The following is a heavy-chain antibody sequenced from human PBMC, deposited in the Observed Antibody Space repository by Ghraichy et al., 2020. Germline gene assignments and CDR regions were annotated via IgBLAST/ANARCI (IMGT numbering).Heavy chain of an antibody. D-gene: IGHD2-2*01. Sequence: SETLSLTCTVSGGSISNSGYYWGWIRQPPGKGLEWIGSIYYSGTTYYNPSLKSRVTISVETSKSQVSLKLDSVTAADTAVYYCARRGSRSCGSPSCQAWIDPWGQGALVTVSS. CDR3: ARRGSRSCGSPSCQAWIDP. V-gene: IGHV4-39*01. CDR1: GGSISNSGYY. CDR2: IYYSGTT. J-gene: IGHJ5*02.